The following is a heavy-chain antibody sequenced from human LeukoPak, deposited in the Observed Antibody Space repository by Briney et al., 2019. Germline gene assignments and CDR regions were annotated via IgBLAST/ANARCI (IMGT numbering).Heavy chain of an antibody. J-gene: IGHJ3*01. D-gene: IGHD3-22*01. Sequence: GGSLRLSCAASGFIVRTDYMSWVRQAPGKGLEWVSVIYSGGTIRYADSVKGRFTISRDNSRDTLHLQMNSPRVDDTAVYYCVRAVHHLFYSDNSGYYGDAFDVWGQGTVVTVSS. CDR3: VRAVHHLFYSDNSGYYGDAFDV. CDR1: GFIVRTDY. CDR2: IYSGGTI. V-gene: IGHV3-53*01.